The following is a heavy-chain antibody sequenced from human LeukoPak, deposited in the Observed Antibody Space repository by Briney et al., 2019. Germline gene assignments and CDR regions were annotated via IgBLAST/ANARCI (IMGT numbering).Heavy chain of an antibody. V-gene: IGHV3-23*01. Sequence: GGSLRLSCAASGFTFSSYAMSWVRQAPGKGLEWVSGISGSGGSAYYADSVKGRFSISRDNSKNTLYLQMNSLRAEDTAVYYCAKINQPHYFDSSGYYYHFDYWGQGTLVTVSS. J-gene: IGHJ4*02. CDR2: ISGSGGSA. CDR1: GFTFSSYA. D-gene: IGHD3-22*01. CDR3: AKINQPHYFDSSGYYYHFDY.